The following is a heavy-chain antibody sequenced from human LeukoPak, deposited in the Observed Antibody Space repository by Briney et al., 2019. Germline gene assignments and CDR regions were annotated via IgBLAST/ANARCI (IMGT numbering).Heavy chain of an antibody. CDR2: IHYDGSIK. CDR1: GFTFSSYG. J-gene: IGHJ4*02. Sequence: GGSLRLSCAASGFTFSSYGMHWVRQAPGKGLEWVAFIHYDGSIKYYADSVKGRFTISRDNSKNTLFLQMHSLRVDDTAVYYCAKDGPSYNILTGFRRTSAYYFDYWGQGTLVTVSS. D-gene: IGHD3-9*01. V-gene: IGHV3-30*02. CDR3: AKDGPSYNILTGFRRTSAYYFDY.